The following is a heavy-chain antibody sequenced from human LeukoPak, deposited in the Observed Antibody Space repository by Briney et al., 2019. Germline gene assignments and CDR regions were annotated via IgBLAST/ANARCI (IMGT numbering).Heavy chain of an antibody. CDR2: ISSSGSTI. CDR1: GFTLSDYY. D-gene: IGHD3-22*01. J-gene: IGHJ4*02. V-gene: IGHV3-11*01. Sequence: GGSLRLSCAASGFTLSDYYMSWIRQAPGKGLEWVSYISSSGSTIYYADSVKGRFTISRDNAKNSLYLQMNSLRAEDTAVYYCARTPRGYYYDSSGCLDYWGQGTLVTVSS. CDR3: ARTPRGYYYDSSGCLDY.